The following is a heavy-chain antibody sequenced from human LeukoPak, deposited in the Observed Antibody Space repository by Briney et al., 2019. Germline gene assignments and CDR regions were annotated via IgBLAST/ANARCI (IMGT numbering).Heavy chain of an antibody. J-gene: IGHJ4*02. D-gene: IGHD5-18*01. Sequence: GGSLRLSCAASGFTFSTYWMSWVRQAPGKGLGWVANIKQDGSAKFYVDSVKGRFTISRDNAKNSLYLQMNSLRAEDTAVYYCARVKSDTAVDDYWGQGTLVTVSS. CDR2: IKQDGSAK. V-gene: IGHV3-7*05. CDR1: GFTFSTYW. CDR3: ARVKSDTAVDDY.